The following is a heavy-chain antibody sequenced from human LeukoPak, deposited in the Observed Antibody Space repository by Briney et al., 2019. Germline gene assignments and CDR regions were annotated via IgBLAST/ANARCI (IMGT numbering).Heavy chain of an antibody. Sequence: GGSLRLSCAASGFTVSSNHMSGVRQAPGQGLEWVSVIYIGGTIYYADSVKGRFTISRDNSQNTVYLEMHSLRAEDTAVYYCARDGENYYYDYWGQGTLVTVST. CDR1: GFTVSSNH. V-gene: IGHV3-66*01. CDR2: IYIGGTI. D-gene: IGHD7-27*01. CDR3: ARDGENYYYDY. J-gene: IGHJ4*02.